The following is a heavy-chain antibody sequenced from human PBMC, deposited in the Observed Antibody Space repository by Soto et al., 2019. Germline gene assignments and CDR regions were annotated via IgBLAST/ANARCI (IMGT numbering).Heavy chain of an antibody. V-gene: IGHV3-30*18. CDR3: AKDYADDLTHYFDY. Sequence: GGSLRLSCAASGFTFSSYGMHWVRQAPGKGLEWVAVISYDGGSNYYADSVKGRFTISRDNSKNTLYLQMNSLRAEDTAVYYCAKDYADDLTHYFDYWGQGTLVTVSS. J-gene: IGHJ4*02. CDR2: ISYDGGSN. CDR1: GFTFSSYG. D-gene: IGHD2-2*01.